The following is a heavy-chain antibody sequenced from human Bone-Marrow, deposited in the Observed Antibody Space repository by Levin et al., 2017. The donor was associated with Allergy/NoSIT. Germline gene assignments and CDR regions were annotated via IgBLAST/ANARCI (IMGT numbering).Heavy chain of an antibody. J-gene: IGHJ4*02. CDR1: GDSIRSGGYS. V-gene: IGHV4-30-2*01. D-gene: IGHD2-8*01. CDR2: VYHSGDT. CDR3: ARAYCTNGVCYRANYYFDY. Sequence: SETLSLTCAVSGDSIRSGGYSWSWIRQPPGKGLEWIGYVYHSGDTYYNPSLESRVTISVDGSKNQFSMRLSSVTAADTAVYYCARAYCTNGVCYRANYYFDYWGQGSLVTVSS.